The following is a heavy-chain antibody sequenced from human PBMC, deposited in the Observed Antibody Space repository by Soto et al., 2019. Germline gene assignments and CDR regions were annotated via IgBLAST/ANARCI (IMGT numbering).Heavy chain of an antibody. J-gene: IGHJ4*02. V-gene: IGHV3-21*02. CDR2: ISTGSSYI. D-gene: IGHD4-17*01. CDR3: AGDSVYGGNPPPFDY. CDR1: GFTFSSYS. Sequence: EVQLVESGGGLVKPGGSLRLSCAASGFTFSSYSMNLVRQAPGKGLEWVSFISTGSSYIYYADSVKGQFTISRDNAKNSLYLKMKSLRADDTAVYYCAGDSVYGGNPPPFDYWGQGTLVTVSS.